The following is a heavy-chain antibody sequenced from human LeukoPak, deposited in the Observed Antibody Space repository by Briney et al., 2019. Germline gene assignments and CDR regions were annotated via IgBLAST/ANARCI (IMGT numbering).Heavy chain of an antibody. V-gene: IGHV4-59*08. CDR2: IYYNGNI. CDR3: ARHGQEGNLYESGSYNAFDI. CDR1: GGSVSSHY. D-gene: IGHD3-10*01. Sequence: SETLSLTCIVSGGSVSSHYWTWIRQPPGKGLEWIRYIYYNGNIAHNPSLKSRVTISLDTSKNQFSLSLRSVTAADTALYYCARHGQEGNLYESGSYNAFDIWGLGTMVTVSS. J-gene: IGHJ3*02.